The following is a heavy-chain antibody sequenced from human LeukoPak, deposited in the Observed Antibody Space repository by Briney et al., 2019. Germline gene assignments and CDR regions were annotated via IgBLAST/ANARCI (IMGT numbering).Heavy chain of an antibody. CDR2: INAGNGNT. J-gene: IGHJ3*02. V-gene: IGHV1-3*01. Sequence: GASVKVSCKASGYTFTSYAMHWVRQAPGQRLEWMGWINAGNGNTKYSQKFQGRVTITRDTSASTAYMELSSLRSEDTAVYYCARAWRATRDAFDIWGQGTMVTVSS. CDR3: ARAWRATRDAFDI. CDR1: GYTFTSYA. D-gene: IGHD1-26*01.